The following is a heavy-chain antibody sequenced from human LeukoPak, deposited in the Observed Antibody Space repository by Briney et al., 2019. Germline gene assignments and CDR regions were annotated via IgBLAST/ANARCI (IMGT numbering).Heavy chain of an antibody. J-gene: IGHJ6*03. D-gene: IGHD1-1*01. CDR1: GYTFTSYY. V-gene: IGHV1-46*01. Sequence: GASVKVSCKASGYTFTSYYMHWVRQAPGQGLEWMGIINPSGGSTSYAQKFQGRVTMTRDMSTSTVYMELSSLRSEDTAVYYCARDKQLDWAHYYYYYMDVRGKGTTVTVSS. CDR3: ARDKQLDWAHYYYYYMDV. CDR2: INPSGGST.